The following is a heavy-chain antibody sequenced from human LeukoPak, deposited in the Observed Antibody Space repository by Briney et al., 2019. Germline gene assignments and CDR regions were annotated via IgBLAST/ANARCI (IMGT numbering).Heavy chain of an antibody. CDR3: AQAYYYDSSGYYGY. D-gene: IGHD3-22*01. Sequence: ASVKVSCKASGYTFTGYYMHWVRPAPGQGLEWMGWINPNSGGTNYAQKFQGRVTMTRDTSISTAYMELSRLRSDDTAVYYCAQAYYYDSSGYYGYWGQGTLVTVSS. CDR1: GYTFTGYY. CDR2: INPNSGGT. V-gene: IGHV1-2*02. J-gene: IGHJ4*02.